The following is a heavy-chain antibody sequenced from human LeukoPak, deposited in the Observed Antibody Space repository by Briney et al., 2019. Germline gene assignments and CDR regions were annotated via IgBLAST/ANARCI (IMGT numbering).Heavy chain of an antibody. J-gene: IGHJ4*02. CDR3: AREVGGGASGQ. D-gene: IGHD3-16*01. V-gene: IGHV3-66*01. Sequence: GGSLRLSCAASGFTVSSNYMSWVRQVPGKGLEWGSVIYSDGTISYADSVKGRFTISRDNSENTLYLQMNSLRVEDTAVYYCAREVGGGASGQWGQGTLVTVSS. CDR1: GFTVSSNY. CDR2: IYSDGTI.